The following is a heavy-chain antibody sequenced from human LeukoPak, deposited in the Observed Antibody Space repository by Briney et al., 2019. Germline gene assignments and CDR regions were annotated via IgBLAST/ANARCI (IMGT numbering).Heavy chain of an antibody. Sequence: PSETLSLTCTVPGGSISSYYWSWIRQPPGKGLWWIGYIYYSGSTTYNPSLTSRVTTSVDTSTKQFSLKLSCVTAADTAVYYCARHSTYRSSTSCHKRNYHYYMDVWGKGTTVTVSS. D-gene: IGHD2-2*02. CDR3: ARHSTYRSSTSCHKRNYHYYMDV. CDR2: IYYSGST. V-gene: IGHV4-59*08. J-gene: IGHJ6*03. CDR1: GGSISSYY.